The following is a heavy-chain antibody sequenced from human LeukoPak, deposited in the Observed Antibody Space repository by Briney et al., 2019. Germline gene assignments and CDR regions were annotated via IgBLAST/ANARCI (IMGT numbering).Heavy chain of an antibody. D-gene: IGHD6-19*01. V-gene: IGHV3-23*01. Sequence: GGSLSLSCAAYGFTFSSHAMSWVRQAPGKGLEWVSGISGSGGSTYYADSVKGRFTISRDNSKNTLYLQMNSLRADDTAVYYCAKGQWPVPVDYWGQGTLVSVSS. J-gene: IGHJ4*02. CDR2: ISGSGGST. CDR1: GFTFSSHA. CDR3: AKGQWPVPVDY.